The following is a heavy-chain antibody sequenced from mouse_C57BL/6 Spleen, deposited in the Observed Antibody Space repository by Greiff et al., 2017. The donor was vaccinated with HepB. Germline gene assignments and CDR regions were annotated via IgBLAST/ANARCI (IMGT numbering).Heavy chain of an antibody. CDR3: VRRGAIYYGNYDAMDY. Sequence: EAGGGLVQPKGSLKLSCAASGFTFNTYAMHWVRQAPGKGLEWVARIRSKSSNYATYYADSVKDRFTISRDDSQSMLYLQMNNLKTEDTAMYYCVRRGAIYYGNYDAMDYWGQGTSVTVSS. D-gene: IGHD2-1*01. CDR1: GFTFNTYA. CDR2: IRSKSSNYAT. V-gene: IGHV10-3*01. J-gene: IGHJ4*01.